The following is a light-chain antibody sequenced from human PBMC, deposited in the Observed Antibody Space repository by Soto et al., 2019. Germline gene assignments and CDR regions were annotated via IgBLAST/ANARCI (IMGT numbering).Light chain of an antibody. Sequence: EVVLTHSPGTLSLSPCARATLSFSASQFVSSTFLAWYQQRPGQAPRLLIYDASNRATGIPDRFFGSGSGTDFTLTINRLEPEDFAVYYCQQYANSPLTFGQGTRLENK. J-gene: IGKJ5*01. CDR2: DAS. CDR3: QQYANSPLT. CDR1: QFVSSTF. V-gene: IGKV3-20*01.